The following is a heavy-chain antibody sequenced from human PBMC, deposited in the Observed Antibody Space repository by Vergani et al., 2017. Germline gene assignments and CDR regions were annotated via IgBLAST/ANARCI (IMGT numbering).Heavy chain of an antibody. CDR3: ASDTHSGQRADR. CDR1: GGSMSGYY. Sequence: QVRLQESGPGLVKPSETLSLTCSVSGGSMSGYYWSWIRQPPGKELEWIGNMYHSGSTNYNPSLETRVTISGDTSKNQFSLKLNSVTAADTAGYYCASDTHSGQRADRWGQGILVTVTS. V-gene: IGHV4-59*01. D-gene: IGHD6-19*01. CDR2: MYHSGST. J-gene: IGHJ5*02.